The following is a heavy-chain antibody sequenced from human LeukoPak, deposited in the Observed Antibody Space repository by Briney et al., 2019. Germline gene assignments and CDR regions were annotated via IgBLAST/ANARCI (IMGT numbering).Heavy chain of an antibody. CDR3: ARHRLTNWNSLPFDP. D-gene: IGHD1-7*01. V-gene: IGHV1-69*05. Sequence: SVKVSCKASGGTFSSYAISWVRQAPGQGLEWMGGIIPIFGTANYAQKFQGRVTITTDESTSTAYMELSSLRSGDTAVYYCARHRLTNWNSLPFDPWGQGTLVTVSS. J-gene: IGHJ5*02. CDR2: IIPIFGTA. CDR1: GGTFSSYA.